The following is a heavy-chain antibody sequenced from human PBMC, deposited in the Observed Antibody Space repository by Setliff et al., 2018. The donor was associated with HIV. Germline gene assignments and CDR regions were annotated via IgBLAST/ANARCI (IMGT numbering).Heavy chain of an antibody. V-gene: IGHV4-39*01. J-gene: IGHJ6*03. CDR2: VYFSGRA. D-gene: IGHD2-8*01. CDR3: ARLEYPHGAEYTLTNYYMDV. Sequence: SETLSLTCTASGGSISSSSYYWAWIRQPPGKGLEYIGSVYFSGRAYYNPSLKSRVTISLDTSKNQFSLKLSSVTAADTAVYYCARLEYPHGAEYTLTNYYMDVWGKGTTVTVS. CDR1: GGSISSSSYY.